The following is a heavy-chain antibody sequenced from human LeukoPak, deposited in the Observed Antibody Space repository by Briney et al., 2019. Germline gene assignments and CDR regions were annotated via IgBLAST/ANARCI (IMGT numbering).Heavy chain of an antibody. Sequence: SVKVSCKASGGTFSSYAISWVRQAPGQGLEWMGGIIPIFGTANYAQKFQGRVTITTDESTSTAYMELSSLRSEDTAVYYCARGVAVADDERYNWFDPWGQGTLVTVSS. CDR1: GGTFSSYA. J-gene: IGHJ5*02. CDR2: IIPIFGTA. D-gene: IGHD6-19*01. CDR3: ARGVAVADDERYNWFDP. V-gene: IGHV1-69*05.